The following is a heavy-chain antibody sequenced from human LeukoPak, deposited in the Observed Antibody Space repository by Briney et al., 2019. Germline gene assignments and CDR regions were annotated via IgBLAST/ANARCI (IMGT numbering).Heavy chain of an antibody. CDR2: IIPIFGTA. J-gene: IGHJ5*02. D-gene: IGHD4-11*01. V-gene: IGHV1-69*01. CDR1: GGTFSSYA. CDR3: ATTEELQYGSGFDP. Sequence: SVKVSCKASGGTFSSYAISWVRQAPGQGLEWMGGIIPIFGTANYAQKFQGRVTITADESTSTAYMELSSLRSEDTAVCYCATTEELQYGSGFDPWGQGTLVTVSS.